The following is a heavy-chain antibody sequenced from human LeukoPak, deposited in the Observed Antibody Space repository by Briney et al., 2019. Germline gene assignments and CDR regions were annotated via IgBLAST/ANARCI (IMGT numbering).Heavy chain of an antibody. Sequence: KPGGSLTLSCAASGFTLSDHYMNWIRQAPGKGLEWISYISSRGSAIYYADSVKGRFTISRDNAKNSLYLQVTCLRMDDTCVYYFARDLKLGTSYEFDYWGQGTLVSVSS. D-gene: IGHD1-7*01. CDR1: GFTLSDHY. CDR3: ARDLKLGTSYEFDY. CDR2: ISSRGSAI. J-gene: IGHJ4*02. V-gene: IGHV3-11*04.